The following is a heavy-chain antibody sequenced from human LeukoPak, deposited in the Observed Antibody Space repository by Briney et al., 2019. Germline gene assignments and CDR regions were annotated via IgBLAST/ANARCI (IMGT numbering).Heavy chain of an antibody. CDR1: GFTFSDYS. J-gene: IGHJ4*02. D-gene: IGHD3-22*01. V-gene: IGHV3-21*01. CDR3: ARLRRNSDRSDFFYYYGH. Sequence: GGSLRLSCAASGFTFSDYSMNWVRQAPGKGLEWVASVNTVSSYIYYADSMRGRFTISRDNAKNSRFLQMNSLRAEDTAVYYCARLRRNSDRSDFFYYYGHWGQGTLVTVSS. CDR2: VNTVSSYI.